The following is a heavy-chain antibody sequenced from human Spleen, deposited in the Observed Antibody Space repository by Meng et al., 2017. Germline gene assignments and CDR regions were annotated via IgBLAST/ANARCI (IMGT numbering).Heavy chain of an antibody. CDR1: SGSLHAYY. CDR2: INHGGST. D-gene: IGHD3-22*01. Sequence: GQLTHWRAALLNASDALSRPCAADSGSLHAYYWSWIRQPQGKGLEWIGEINHGGSTNYNPSLKSRVTISVDTSKNLFSLNLTSVTAADTAVYYCARVGYYDSSNYYAYFQHWGQGTLVTVSS. J-gene: IGHJ1*01. CDR3: ARVGYYDSSNYYAYFQH. V-gene: IGHV4-34*01.